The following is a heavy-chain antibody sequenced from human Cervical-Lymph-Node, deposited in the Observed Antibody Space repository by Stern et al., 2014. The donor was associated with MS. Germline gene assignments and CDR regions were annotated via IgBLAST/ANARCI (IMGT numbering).Heavy chain of an antibody. Sequence: EMQLVESGGGLVQPGGSLRLSCVASGFSFGTSWMSWVRQPPGRGLEWVANIRQDGYDKFYVDSVKGRFTISRDNARNSLYLQMNRLTVADTAVYYCARDRRAFLDYWGQGTHVAVSS. D-gene: IGHD2/OR15-2a*01. V-gene: IGHV3-7*01. CDR1: GFSFGTSW. CDR3: ARDRRAFLDY. CDR2: IRQDGYDK. J-gene: IGHJ4*02.